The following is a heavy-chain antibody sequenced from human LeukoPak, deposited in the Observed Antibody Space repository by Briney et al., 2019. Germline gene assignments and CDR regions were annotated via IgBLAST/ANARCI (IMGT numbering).Heavy chain of an antibody. Sequence: ASVKASCKASGYTFTGYYMHWVRQAPGQGLEWMGWINPNSGATNYAQKFQGRVTMTRDTSISTAYMELRRLRSDDTAVYYCARVASIWGGGFDYWGQGTLVTVSS. CDR2: INPNSGAT. D-gene: IGHD3-16*01. V-gene: IGHV1-2*02. CDR1: GYTFTGYY. J-gene: IGHJ4*02. CDR3: ARVASIWGGGFDY.